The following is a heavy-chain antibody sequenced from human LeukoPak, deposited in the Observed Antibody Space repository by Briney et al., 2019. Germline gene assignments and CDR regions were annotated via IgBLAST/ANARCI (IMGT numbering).Heavy chain of an antibody. D-gene: IGHD2-2*01. CDR3: ARRQGCSSTSCPPDY. J-gene: IGHJ4*02. Sequence: HGESLKISCRGSGYSFNTYWIGWVRQMPGKGLEWMRIIYPGDSDTRYSPSFQGQVTMSADKSINTAYLQWSSLKASDTAMYYCARRQGCSSTSCPPDYWGQGTLVTVSS. V-gene: IGHV5-51*01. CDR2: IYPGDSDT. CDR1: GYSFNTYW.